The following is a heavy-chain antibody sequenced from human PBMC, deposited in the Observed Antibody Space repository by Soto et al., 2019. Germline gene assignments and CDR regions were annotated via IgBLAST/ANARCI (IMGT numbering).Heavy chain of an antibody. V-gene: IGHV3-7*01. J-gene: IGHJ5*02. D-gene: IGHD2-8*01. Sequence: EVQVVESGGGLVQPGGSLRLSCAASGFTFSSHWMTWVLQVPGKGLEWVANINQDGSDQYYVDSVKGRFTISRDNAKNSLCLHMNSLRVEDTAVYYCATSMRHTLNPWGQGTLVTVSS. CDR1: GFTFSSHW. CDR2: INQDGSDQ. CDR3: ATSMRHTLNP.